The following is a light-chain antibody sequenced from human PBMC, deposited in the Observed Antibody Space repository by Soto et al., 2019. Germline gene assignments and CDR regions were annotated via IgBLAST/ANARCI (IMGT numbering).Light chain of an antibody. CDR3: QQYNSFTWT. Sequence: DIQMTQSPSTLSASVGDRVTITCRASQSISSWLAWYQQKPGKAHKLLIYDAYSLESGVPSRFSGSGSGTEFTLTIRSLQPDDFATYYCQQYNSFTWTFGQGTKVEIK. CDR2: DAY. J-gene: IGKJ1*01. V-gene: IGKV1-5*01. CDR1: QSISSW.